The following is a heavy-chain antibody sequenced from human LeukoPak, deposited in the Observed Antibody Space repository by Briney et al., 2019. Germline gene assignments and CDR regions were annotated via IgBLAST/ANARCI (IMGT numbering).Heavy chain of an antibody. Sequence: GGSPRLSCAASGFTFSSYGMHWVRQAPGKGLEWVAVISYDGSNKYYADSVKGRFTISRDNSKNAPYLQMNSLRAEDTAVYYCAKGRMRKGIAVAADAFDIWGQGTMVTVSS. CDR3: AKGRMRKGIAVAADAFDI. D-gene: IGHD6-19*01. J-gene: IGHJ3*02. V-gene: IGHV3-30*18. CDR2: ISYDGSNK. CDR1: GFTFSSYG.